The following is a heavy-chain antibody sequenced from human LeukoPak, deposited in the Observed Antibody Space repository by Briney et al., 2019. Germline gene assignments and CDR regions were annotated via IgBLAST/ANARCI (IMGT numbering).Heavy chain of an antibody. D-gene: IGHD3-10*01. CDR3: AKDAYGSGSYSVY. J-gene: IGHJ4*02. CDR1: GFTFSSYG. V-gene: IGHV3-33*06. CDR2: IWYDGSNK. Sequence: GRSLRLSCAASGFTFSSYGMHWVRQAPGKGLEWVAVIWYDGSNKYYADSVKGRFTISRDNSKNTLYLQMNSLRAEDTAVYYCAKDAYGSGSYSVYWGQGTLVTVSS.